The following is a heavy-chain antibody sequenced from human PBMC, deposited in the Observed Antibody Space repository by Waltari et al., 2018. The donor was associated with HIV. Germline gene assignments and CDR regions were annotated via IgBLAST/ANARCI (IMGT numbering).Heavy chain of an antibody. CDR3: ARGQAGIAAHYYYYGMDV. D-gene: IGHD6-13*01. V-gene: IGHV1-2*02. J-gene: IGHJ6*02. Sequence: QVQLVKSGAEVKKPGDSVKVSCKASGYTFTGYYMPWVRQPPGQGLEWMGWINPNSGGTNYAQKFQGRVTMTRDTSISTAYMELSRLRSDDTAVYYCARGQAGIAAHYYYYGMDVWGQGTTVTVSS. CDR1: GYTFTGYY. CDR2: INPNSGGT.